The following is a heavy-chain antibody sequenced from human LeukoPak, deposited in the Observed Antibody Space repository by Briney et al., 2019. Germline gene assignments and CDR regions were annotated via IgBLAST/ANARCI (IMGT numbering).Heavy chain of an antibody. CDR3: ARDRCSSTSCYARNWFDP. Sequence: SETLSLTCTVSGGSISSSSYYWGWIRQPPGKGLEWIGSIYYSGSTYYNPSLKSRVTISVDTSKNQFSLKLSSVTAADTAVYYCARDRCSSTSCYARNWFDPWGQGTLVTVSS. D-gene: IGHD2-2*01. V-gene: IGHV4-39*07. CDR2: IYYSGST. CDR1: GGSISSSSYY. J-gene: IGHJ5*02.